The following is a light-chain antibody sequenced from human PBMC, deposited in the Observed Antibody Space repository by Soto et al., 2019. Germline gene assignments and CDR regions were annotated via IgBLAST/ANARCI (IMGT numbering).Light chain of an antibody. J-gene: IGLJ1*01. Sequence: QSVLTQPPSASGSPGQSVTISCTGTSSDVGAYNYVSWYQQLPGKAPKLIIYEVSKRPSGVPDRFSGSKSGNTASLTVSGLQAEDDAYYYCTSHAGTYIFFYVFGTATMVTVL. V-gene: IGLV2-8*01. CDR2: EVS. CDR3: TSHAGTYIFFYV. CDR1: SSDVGAYNY.